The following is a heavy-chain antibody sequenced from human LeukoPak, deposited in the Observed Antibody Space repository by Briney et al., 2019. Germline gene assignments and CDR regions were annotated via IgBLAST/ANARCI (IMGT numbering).Heavy chain of an antibody. J-gene: IGHJ4*02. Sequence: PGGSLRLSCAASGFTFSRYSMNWVRQAPGKGLEWVSSISSNSAYIYYADALKGRFTISRDNAKNSLYLQMNSLRAEDTAVYYCARKTSGSYGYFDYWGRGTLVTVSS. CDR2: ISSNSAYI. CDR3: ARKTSGSYGYFDY. D-gene: IGHD1-26*01. CDR1: GFTFSRYS. V-gene: IGHV3-21*01.